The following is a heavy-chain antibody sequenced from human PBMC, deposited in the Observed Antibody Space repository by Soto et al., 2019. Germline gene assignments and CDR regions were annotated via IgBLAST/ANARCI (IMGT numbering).Heavy chain of an antibody. CDR3: ARDLSIVFLRVHRPRRGFLP. J-gene: IGHJ5*02. V-gene: IGHV6-1*01. D-gene: IGHD3-3*01. CDR1: GGSVSSNSAA. CDR2: TYYRSKWYN. Sequence: PTLSLTCAISGGSVSSNSAAWKWIRQSPSKGLEWLGRTYYRSKWYNEYAVSMKSRITINPDTSKNQFSLQLNSVTPEDTAVYYCARDLSIVFLRVHRPRRGFLPLRDATLITVP.